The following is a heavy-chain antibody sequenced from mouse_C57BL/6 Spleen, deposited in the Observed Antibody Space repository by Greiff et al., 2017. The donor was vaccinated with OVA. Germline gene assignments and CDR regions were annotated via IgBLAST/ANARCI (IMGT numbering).Heavy chain of an antibody. Sequence: EVKLLESGPGLVKPSQSLSLTCSVTGYSITSGYYWNWIRQFPGNKLEWMGYISYDGSNNYNPSLKNRISITRDTSKNQFFLKLNSVTTEDTATYYCARVLYYGSSYWYFDVWGTGTTVTVSS. D-gene: IGHD1-1*01. V-gene: IGHV3-6*01. CDR3: ARVLYYGSSYWYFDV. CDR2: ISYDGSN. CDR1: GYSITSGYY. J-gene: IGHJ1*03.